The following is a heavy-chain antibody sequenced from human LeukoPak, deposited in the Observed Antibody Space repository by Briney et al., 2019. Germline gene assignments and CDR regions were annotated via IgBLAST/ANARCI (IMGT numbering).Heavy chain of an antibody. CDR2: IYYSGST. D-gene: IGHD5-18*01. CDR1: GGSISSYY. Sequence: SETLSLTCTVSGGSISSYYWSWIRQPPGKGLEWIGYIYYSGSTNYNPSLKSRVTISVDTSKNQFSLKLSSVTAADTAVYYCARGGYSYGYLRDFDYWGQGTLVTVSS. V-gene: IGHV4-59*08. J-gene: IGHJ4*02. CDR3: ARGGYSYGYLRDFDY.